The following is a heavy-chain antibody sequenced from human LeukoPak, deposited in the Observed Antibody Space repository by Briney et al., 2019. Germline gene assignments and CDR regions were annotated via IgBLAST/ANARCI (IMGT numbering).Heavy chain of an antibody. CDR1: GGSFSRVGYF. Sequence: PSETLSLTCTVSGGSFSRVGYFWSWIRQPAGKGLEWIGRIYTNGDTNYNPSLKSRVTMSVDTSTNQFSLKLSSVTAADTAVYYCARERRDGYVSFDYWGQGTLVSVSS. D-gene: IGHD5-24*01. J-gene: IGHJ4*02. CDR3: ARERRDGYVSFDY. CDR2: IYTNGDT. V-gene: IGHV4-61*02.